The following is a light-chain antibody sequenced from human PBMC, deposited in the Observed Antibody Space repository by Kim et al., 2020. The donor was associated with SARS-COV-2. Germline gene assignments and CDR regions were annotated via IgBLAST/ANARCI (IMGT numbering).Light chain of an antibody. Sequence: GQRVTISGSGSRSNTGSNKVYWYQQFSGTAPKLLIYRNSQRPSEVPDRFSGSKSDTSASLAISGLRSEDEAVYYCETWDDNLSGPLFGGGTQLTVL. V-gene: IGLV1-47*01. J-gene: IGLJ2*01. CDR3: ETWDDNLSGPL. CDR1: RSNTGSNK. CDR2: RNS.